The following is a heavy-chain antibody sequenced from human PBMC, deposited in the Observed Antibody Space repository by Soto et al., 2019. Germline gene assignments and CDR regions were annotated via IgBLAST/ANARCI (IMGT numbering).Heavy chain of an antibody. V-gene: IGHV1-69*01. J-gene: IGHJ6*02. CDR1: GGTFSSYA. Sequence: QVQLVQPGAEVKKPGSSVKVSCKAPGGTFSSYAISWVRQAPGQGLEWMGGIIPIFGTAKYAQKFQGRVTITADESTSTGYMERSSLRSEDTAVYYCARSQGGSSSLDIYYYYYYGMDVWGQGTTVTVSS. D-gene: IGHD2-15*01. CDR3: ARSQGGSSSLDIYYYYYYGMDV. CDR2: IIPIFGTA.